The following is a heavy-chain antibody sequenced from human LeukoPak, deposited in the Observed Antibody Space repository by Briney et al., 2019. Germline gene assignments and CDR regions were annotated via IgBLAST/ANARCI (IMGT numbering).Heavy chain of an antibody. D-gene: IGHD3-22*01. CDR3: AKDLRHGYGGGYYYIDL. CDR2: ISYDGSNE. J-gene: IGHJ6*03. Sequence: GRSLRLSRAASGFTFSNYGIHWVRQAPGKGLEWVAVISYDGSNEYYADSVKGRFTISRDNSKNTLYLQMNSLRAEDTAVYYCAKDLRHGYGGGYYYIDLWGKGTTVTVSS. CDR1: GFTFSNYG. V-gene: IGHV3-30*18.